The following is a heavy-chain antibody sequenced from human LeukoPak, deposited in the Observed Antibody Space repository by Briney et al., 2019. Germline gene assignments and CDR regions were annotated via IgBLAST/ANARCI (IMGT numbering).Heavy chain of an antibody. V-gene: IGHV4-4*07. D-gene: IGHD3-22*01. J-gene: IGHJ4*02. CDR3: ARDDSSRDDSGGYHY. CDR2: IHMSGST. CDR1: GDSINSYH. Sequence: PSETLSLTYTASGDSINSYHWSWIRQPAGKGLEWIGRIHMSGSTNYNPSLRSRVAISMDNSKNQFSLKLKSVTAADTAVYYCARDDSSRDDSGGYHYWGQGTLVTISS.